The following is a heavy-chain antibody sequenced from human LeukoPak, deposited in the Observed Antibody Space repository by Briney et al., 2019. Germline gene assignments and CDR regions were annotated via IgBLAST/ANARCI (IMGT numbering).Heavy chain of an antibody. J-gene: IGHJ5*02. CDR1: GGSFSGYY. V-gene: IGHV4-34*01. Sequence: SETLSLTCAVYGGSFSGYYWSWIRQPPGKGLEWIGEINHSGSTNYNPSLKSRVTISVDTSKNQFSLKLSSVTAADTAVYYCARGAPPMTNWFDPWGQGTLVTVSS. CDR2: INHSGST. CDR3: ARGAPPMTNWFDP.